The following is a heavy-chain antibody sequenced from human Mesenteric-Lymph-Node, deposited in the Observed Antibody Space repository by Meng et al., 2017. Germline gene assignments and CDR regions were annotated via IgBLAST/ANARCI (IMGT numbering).Heavy chain of an antibody. CDR2: IYHSGST. Sequence: QLQRQESGPGLVKPSETLSLTCTVSGGSISSSSYYWGWIRQPPGKGLEWIGEIYHSGSTNYNPSLKSRVTISVDKSKNQFSLKLSSVTAADTAVYYCARDGVFGRVLDYWGQGTLVTVSS. CDR1: GGSISSSSYY. CDR3: ARDGVFGRVLDY. V-gene: IGHV4-39*07. D-gene: IGHD2-21*01. J-gene: IGHJ4*02.